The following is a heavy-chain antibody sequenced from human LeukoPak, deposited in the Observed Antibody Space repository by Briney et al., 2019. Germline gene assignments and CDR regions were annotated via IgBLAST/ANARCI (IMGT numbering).Heavy chain of an antibody. CDR2: IKEDGSEK. V-gene: IGHV3-7*04. CDR3: ARGLNYDILTGLY. Sequence: LRLSCAASGFPFSSYWMSWVRRAPGKGLEWGANIKEDGSEKYYVDSVKGRFTISRDSAKNSLYLQMNSLRAEDTAVYYCARGLNYDILTGLYWGQGTLVTVSS. J-gene: IGHJ4*02. D-gene: IGHD3-9*01. CDR1: GFPFSSYW.